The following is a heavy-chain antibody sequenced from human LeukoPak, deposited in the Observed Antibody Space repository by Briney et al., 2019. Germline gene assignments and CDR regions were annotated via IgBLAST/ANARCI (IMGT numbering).Heavy chain of an antibody. CDR3: ARDELVLRMEFDY. D-gene: IGHD4/OR15-4a*01. Sequence: PGGSLRLSCAASGFKFSDHYIDWVRQAPGKGLEWVSSISSSSSYIYYADSVKGRFTISRDNAKNSLYLQMNSLRAEDTAVYYCARDELVLRMEFDYWGQGTLVTVSS. J-gene: IGHJ4*02. V-gene: IGHV3-21*01. CDR1: GFKFSDHY. CDR2: ISSSSSYI.